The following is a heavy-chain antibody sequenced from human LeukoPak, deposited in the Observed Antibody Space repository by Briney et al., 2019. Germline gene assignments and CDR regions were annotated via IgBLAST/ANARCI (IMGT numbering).Heavy chain of an antibody. D-gene: IGHD1-26*01. Sequence: GGSLRLSCAASGFTVSSNYMSWVRQSPGKGLECVSVIYSGGSTYYADSVKGRFTISRDNSKNTLYLQMNSLRAEDTAVYYCTRRAQGRGSYYLYLDYWGQGTLVTVSS. J-gene: IGHJ4*02. CDR2: IYSGGST. V-gene: IGHV3-53*01. CDR3: TRRAQGRGSYYLYLDY. CDR1: GFTVSSNY.